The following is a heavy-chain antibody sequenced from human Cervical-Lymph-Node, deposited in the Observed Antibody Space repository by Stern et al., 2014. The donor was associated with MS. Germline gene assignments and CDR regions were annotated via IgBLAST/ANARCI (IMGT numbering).Heavy chain of an antibody. V-gene: IGHV1-46*03. J-gene: IGHJ1*01. CDR3: ANPLPYAN. Sequence: VQLVESGAEVKKPGASVKVSCKASGDTFASYPINWLRQAPGQGPVWMGIVNPTDGRTTYAQTFQGRVTMTRDTSTRTVYMELSSLKPEDTAMYFCANPLPYANWGQGTRVTVSS. CDR1: GDTFASYP. D-gene: IGHD4-17*01. CDR2: VNPTDGRT.